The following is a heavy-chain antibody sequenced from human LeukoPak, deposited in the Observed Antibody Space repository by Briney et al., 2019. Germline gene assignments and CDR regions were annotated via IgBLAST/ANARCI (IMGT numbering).Heavy chain of an antibody. CDR2: ISGSGGST. V-gene: IGHV3-23*01. J-gene: IGHJ5*02. CDR3: AKDMSLPAARRYGPNWFDP. CDR1: GFTFSSYA. D-gene: IGHD2-2*01. Sequence: PGGSLRLSCAASGFTFSSYAMSWVRQSPGKGLEWVSAISGSGGSTYYADSVKGRFTISRDNSKNTLYLQMNSLRAEDTAVYYCAKDMSLPAARRYGPNWFDPWGQGTLVTVSS.